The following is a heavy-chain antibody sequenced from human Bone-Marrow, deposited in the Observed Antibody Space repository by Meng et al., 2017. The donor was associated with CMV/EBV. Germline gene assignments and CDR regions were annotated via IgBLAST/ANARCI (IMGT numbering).Heavy chain of an antibody. CDR3: ARVIRGYERVDY. V-gene: IGHV1-2*02. Sequence: ASVKVSCKASGYTFTGYYMHWVRQAPGQGLEWMGWINPNSGGTNYAQKFQGRVTMTRDTSISTAYMDLSRLRSDDTAVYYCARVIRGYERVDYWGQGTLGTVSS. CDR2: INPNSGGT. CDR1: GYTFTGYY. J-gene: IGHJ4*02. D-gene: IGHD5-12*01.